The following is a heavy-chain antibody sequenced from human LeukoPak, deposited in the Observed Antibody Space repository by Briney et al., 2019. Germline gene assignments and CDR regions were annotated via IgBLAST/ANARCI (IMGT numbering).Heavy chain of an antibody. Sequence: SETLSLTCTVSDGSISGYYWSWIRQAPGTGLEWIGCIYYSGSTNYNPSLNSRVTISVDTSKNQFSVKLSSVTAADTAVYYCARVFGSSSWSCAFDIRGQGTMVTVSS. J-gene: IGHJ3*02. CDR2: IYYSGST. V-gene: IGHV4-59*01. CDR1: DGSISGYY. CDR3: ARVFGSSSWSCAFDI. D-gene: IGHD6-13*01.